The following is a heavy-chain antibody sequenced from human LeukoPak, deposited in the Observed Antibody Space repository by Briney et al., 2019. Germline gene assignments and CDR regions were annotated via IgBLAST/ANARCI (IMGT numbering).Heavy chain of an antibody. Sequence: GGSLRLSCAASGFTFSSYSMNWVRQAPGKGLEWVSSISSSSSYIYYAYSVKGRFTISRDNAKNSLYLQMNSLRAEDTAVYYCARVLARVPAAKFAFDIWGQGTMVTVSS. J-gene: IGHJ3*02. CDR1: GFTFSSYS. D-gene: IGHD2-2*01. CDR3: ARVLARVPAAKFAFDI. CDR2: ISSSSSYI. V-gene: IGHV3-21*01.